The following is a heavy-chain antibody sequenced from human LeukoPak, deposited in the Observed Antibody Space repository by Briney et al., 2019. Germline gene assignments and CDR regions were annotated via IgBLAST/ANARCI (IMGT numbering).Heavy chain of an antibody. J-gene: IGHJ4*02. CDR2: ISGSGST. V-gene: IGHV3-23*01. Sequence: GSLRLSCAASGFTFSSYAMSWVRQAPGKGLEWVSAISGSGSTYYADSVKGRFTISRDNSKNTLYLQMNSLRAEDTAVYYCAKDFTTANDYWGQGTLVTVSS. CDR1: GFTFSSYA. CDR3: AKDFTTANDY. D-gene: IGHD4-11*01.